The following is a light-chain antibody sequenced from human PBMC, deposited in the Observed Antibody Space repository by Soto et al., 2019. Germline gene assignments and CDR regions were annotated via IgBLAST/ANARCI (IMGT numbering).Light chain of an antibody. J-gene: IGKJ4*01. V-gene: IGKV1-39*01. CDR1: QSIDTF. Sequence: DIQMTQSPFSLAASVGDRVTVSCRSSQSIDTFLNWSRHKPGKAPELLIFGASRLHSGVPSRFSGGGSGTEFTLNISSLQPEDFATYYCQQTYSTLALTFGGGTKVEI. CDR3: QQTYSTLALT. CDR2: GAS.